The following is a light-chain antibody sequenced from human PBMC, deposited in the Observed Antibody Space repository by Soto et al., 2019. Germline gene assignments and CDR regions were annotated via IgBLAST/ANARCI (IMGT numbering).Light chain of an antibody. CDR3: SSYAGSTNYV. CDR2: EVN. J-gene: IGLJ1*01. V-gene: IGLV2-8*01. Sequence: QSVLTQPPSASGSPGQSVTISCTGSSNDVGGYNYVSWYQQHPGKAPKLMIHEVNKRPSGVPDRFSGSKSGNTASLTVSGLQSDDEADYYCSSYAGSTNYVFGTGTKLTVL. CDR1: SNDVGGYNY.